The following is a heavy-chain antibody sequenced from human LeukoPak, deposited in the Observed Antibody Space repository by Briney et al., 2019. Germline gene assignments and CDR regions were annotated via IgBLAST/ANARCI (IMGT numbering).Heavy chain of an antibody. J-gene: IGHJ3*02. V-gene: IGHV3-23*01. D-gene: IGHD1-1*01. CDR2: IISGGGT. Sequence: GSLRLSCAASGFSFSSYAMNWVRQAPGKGLEWVSGIISGGGTFYADSVKGRFTISRDNSKNTLYLRMNSLRAEDTAVYYCAKEEPSTGAAFDIWGQGTMVTVSP. CDR1: GFSFSSYA. CDR3: AKEEPSTGAAFDI.